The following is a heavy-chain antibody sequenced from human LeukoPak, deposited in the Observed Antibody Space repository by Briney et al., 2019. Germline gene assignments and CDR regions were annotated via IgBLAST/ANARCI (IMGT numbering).Heavy chain of an antibody. CDR3: ARGSVWQQLGWFDP. V-gene: IGHV4-59*01. CDR1: GGSISSYY. CDR2: IYYSGST. Sequence: SETLSLTCTVSGGSISSYYWSWIRQPPGKGLEWIGYIYYSGSTNYNPSLKSRVTISVDTSKNQFSLKLSSVTAADTAVYYCARGSVWQQLGWFDPWGQGTLVTVSS. J-gene: IGHJ5*02. D-gene: IGHD6-13*01.